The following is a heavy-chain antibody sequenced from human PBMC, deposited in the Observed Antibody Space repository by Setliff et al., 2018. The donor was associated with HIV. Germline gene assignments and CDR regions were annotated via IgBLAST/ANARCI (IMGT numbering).Heavy chain of an antibody. CDR2: IYYIGTT. CDR3: ARYSGITMVRKVIGRAGLDA. CDR1: GGSISNSNYY. J-gene: IGHJ5*02. D-gene: IGHD3-10*01. V-gene: IGHV4-39*02. Sequence: SETLSLTCTVSGGSISNSNYYWGWIRQPPGKGLEWVGSIYYIGTTYYNPSLKSRVTISIDTSKNDFSLKLTSVTAADTAMYYCARYSGITMVRKVIGRAGLDAWGQGTRVTSPQ.